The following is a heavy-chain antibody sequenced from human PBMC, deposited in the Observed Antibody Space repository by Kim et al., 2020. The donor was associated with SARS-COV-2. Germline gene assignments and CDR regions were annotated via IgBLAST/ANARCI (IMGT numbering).Heavy chain of an antibody. CDR3: ARGGATTGSTVNAFDI. J-gene: IGHJ3*02. CDR1: GFTLSTYW. CDR2: IISDGSST. V-gene: IGHV3-74*01. Sequence: GGSLRLSCAASGFTLSTYWMHWVRQAPGKGLLWVSRIISDGSSTGYADSVKGRFTISRDNAKNTLYLQMNSLRVEDTAVYYCARGGATTGSTVNAFDIWGQGTMVTVSS. D-gene: IGHD4-17*01.